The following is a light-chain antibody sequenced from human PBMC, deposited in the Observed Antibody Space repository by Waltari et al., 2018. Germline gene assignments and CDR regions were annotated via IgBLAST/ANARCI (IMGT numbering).Light chain of an antibody. CDR3: QQYNTYSS. CDR1: QSISNY. J-gene: IGKJ2*03. CDR2: KAS. V-gene: IGKV1-5*03. Sequence: DIQMNQSPSTLSASVGDTTTITCRASQSISNYLAWYQQKPGKAPKLLIYKASSSGSGVPSRFSGSGSGTEFTLTISSLQPDDFATYYCQQYNTYSSFGQGTKLEIK.